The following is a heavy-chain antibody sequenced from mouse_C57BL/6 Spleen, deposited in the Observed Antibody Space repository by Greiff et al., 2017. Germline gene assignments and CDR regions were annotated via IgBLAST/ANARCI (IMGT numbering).Heavy chain of an antibody. D-gene: IGHD2-4*01. J-gene: IGHJ4*01. CDR2: INPGSGGT. V-gene: IGHV1-54*01. Sequence: QVQLQQSGAELVRPGTSVKVSCKASGYAFTNYLIEWVKQRPGQGLEWIGVINPGSGGTNSNEKLKGKATLTADKSSSPAYMQLSSLTSEDSAVYFCARGGLRRYYAMDYWGQGTSVTVSS. CDR1: GYAFTNYL. CDR3: ARGGLRRYYAMDY.